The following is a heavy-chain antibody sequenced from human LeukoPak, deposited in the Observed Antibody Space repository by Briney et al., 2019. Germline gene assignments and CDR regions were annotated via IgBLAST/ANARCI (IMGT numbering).Heavy chain of an antibody. CDR3: ATSPRGGWFDP. CDR1: GGSISSGSYY. Sequence: SETLSLTCTVSGGSISSGSYYWSWIRQPAGKGLEWIGRIYTSGSTNYNPSLKSRVTISVDTSKNQFSLKLSSVTAADTAVYYCATSPRGGWFDPWGQGTLVTVSS. V-gene: IGHV4-61*02. D-gene: IGHD3-16*01. CDR2: IYTSGST. J-gene: IGHJ5*02.